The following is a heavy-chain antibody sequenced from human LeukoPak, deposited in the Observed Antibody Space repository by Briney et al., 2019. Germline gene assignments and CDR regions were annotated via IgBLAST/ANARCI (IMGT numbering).Heavy chain of an antibody. CDR1: GSTFTGYY. J-gene: IGHJ6*03. CDR2: INPNSGGT. CDR3: ARSTSNSWYRKYYYHYMDV. Sequence: GASVKLSCTASGSTFTGYYMHWGRQAPGPGHERMGWINPNSGGTNYAQKSQGRVTMTRDSSIRTAYMELIRLRSDDAAVYHCARSTSNSWYRKYYYHYMDVWGKGTTVTVSS. V-gene: IGHV1-2*02. D-gene: IGHD6-13*01.